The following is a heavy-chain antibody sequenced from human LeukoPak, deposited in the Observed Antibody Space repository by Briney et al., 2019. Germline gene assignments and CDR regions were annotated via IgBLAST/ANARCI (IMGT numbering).Heavy chain of an antibody. CDR3: AREGGFYRPLDY. Sequence: SETLSLTCGVSGGSVTSTNWWTWVRQPPGKGLEWIGEVHLDGRTNHNPSLKSRLTMSVDLSENHVSLKLTSVTAADTAVYYCAREGGFYRPLDYSGQGTLVTVSS. D-gene: IGHD3-3*01. J-gene: IGHJ4*02. CDR1: GGSVTSTNW. V-gene: IGHV4-4*02. CDR2: VHLDGRT.